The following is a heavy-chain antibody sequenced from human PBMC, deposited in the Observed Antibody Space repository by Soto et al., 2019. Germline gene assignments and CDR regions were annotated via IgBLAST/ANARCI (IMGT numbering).Heavy chain of an antibody. CDR2: ISSSSSYI. D-gene: IGHD2-2*01. V-gene: IGHV3-21*01. CDR1: GFTFSSYS. CDR3: ARDPGIVVPASAFDP. Sequence: GGSLRLSCAASGFTFSSYSMNWVRQAPGKGLEWVSSISSSSSYIYYADSVKGRFTISRDNAKNSLYLQMNSLRAEDRAVYYCARDPGIVVPASAFDPWGQGTLVTVSS. J-gene: IGHJ5*02.